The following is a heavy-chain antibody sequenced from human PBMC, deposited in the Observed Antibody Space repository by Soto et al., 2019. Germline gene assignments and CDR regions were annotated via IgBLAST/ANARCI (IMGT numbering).Heavy chain of an antibody. V-gene: IGHV1-46*01. D-gene: IGHD3-22*01. CDR2: INPSGGST. Sequence: QVQLVQSGAEVKKPGASVKVSCKASGYTFTSYYMHWVRQAPGQGLEWVGIINPSGGSTSYAQKFQGRVTMTRDTSTSTVYMELSGLRSEDTAVYYCARGGYYYDSSGYYHLGYWGQGTLVTVSS. CDR3: ARGGYYYDSSGYYHLGY. CDR1: GYTFTSYY. J-gene: IGHJ4*02.